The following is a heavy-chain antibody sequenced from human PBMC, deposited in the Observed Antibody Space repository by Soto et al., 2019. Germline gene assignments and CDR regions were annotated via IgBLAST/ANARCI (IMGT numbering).Heavy chain of an antibody. CDR3: ARGRCGDY. Sequence: QVHLVQSGAEVKKPGASVKVSCKASGYTFTSYGITWVRQAPGQGLEWMGWISAHNGNTDYAQKLQGRVIVTRDTSTSTAYTELRSLRSDDTAVYYCARGRCGDYWGQGALVTVSS. CDR2: ISAHNGNT. CDR1: GYTFTSYG. V-gene: IGHV1-18*01. J-gene: IGHJ4*02.